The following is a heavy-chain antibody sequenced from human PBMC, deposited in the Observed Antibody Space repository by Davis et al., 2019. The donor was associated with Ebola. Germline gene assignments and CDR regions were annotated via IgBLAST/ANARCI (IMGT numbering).Heavy chain of an antibody. CDR3: AKDALLLAAGDY. CDR1: GFTFSSYG. J-gene: IGHJ4*02. CDR2: IKQDGSEK. Sequence: GESLKISCAASGFTFSSYGMHWVRQAPGKGLEWVANIKQDGSEKYYVDSVKGRFTISRDNSKNTLYLQMNSLRAEDTAVYYCAKDALLLAAGDYWGQGTLVTVSS. D-gene: IGHD6-13*01. V-gene: IGHV3-7*03.